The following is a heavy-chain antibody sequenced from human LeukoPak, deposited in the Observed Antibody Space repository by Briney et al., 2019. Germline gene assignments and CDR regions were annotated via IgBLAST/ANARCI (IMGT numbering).Heavy chain of an antibody. CDR2: TYYRSKWYN. V-gene: IGHV6-1*01. J-gene: IGHJ6*02. CDR3: ARGVRLRGYCSSTSCYGYYGMDV. Sequence: SQTLSLTCAISGDSVSSNSAAWNWIRQSPSRGLEWLGRTYYRSKWYNDYAVSVKSRITINPDTSKNQFSLQLNSVTPEDTAVYYCARGVRLRGYCSSTSCYGYYGMDVWGQGTTVAVSS. CDR1: GDSVSSNSAA. D-gene: IGHD2-2*01.